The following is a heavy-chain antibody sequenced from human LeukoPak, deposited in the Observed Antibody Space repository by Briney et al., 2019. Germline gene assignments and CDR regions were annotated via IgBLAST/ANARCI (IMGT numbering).Heavy chain of an antibody. D-gene: IGHD6-19*01. V-gene: IGHV3-21*01. Sequence: GGSLRLSCAASGFTFSSYSMNWVRQAPGKGLEWVSSISSSSSYIYYADSVKGRFTISRDNAKNSLYLQMNSLRAEDTAVYYCARASSGWLPFDYWGQGTLVTVSS. CDR1: GFTFSSYS. CDR3: ARASSGWLPFDY. CDR2: ISSSSSYI. J-gene: IGHJ4*02.